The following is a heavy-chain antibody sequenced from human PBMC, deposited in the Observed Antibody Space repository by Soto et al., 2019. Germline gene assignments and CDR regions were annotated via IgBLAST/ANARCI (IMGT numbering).Heavy chain of an antibody. Sequence: ASVKVSCKASGSTFTSYAMHWVRQAPGQRLEWMGWINAGNGNTKYSQKFQGRVTITRDTSASTAYMELSSLRSEDTAVYYCARAHCSSTSCSLDYWGQGTLVTVSS. V-gene: IGHV1-3*01. CDR1: GSTFTSYA. CDR2: INAGNGNT. D-gene: IGHD2-2*01. CDR3: ARAHCSSTSCSLDY. J-gene: IGHJ4*02.